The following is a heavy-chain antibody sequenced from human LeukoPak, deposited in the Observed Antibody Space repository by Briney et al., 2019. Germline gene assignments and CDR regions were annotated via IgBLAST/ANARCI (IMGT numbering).Heavy chain of an antibody. V-gene: IGHV3-7*01. Sequence: GGSLRLSCAASGFTFSRYWMSWVRQAPGKGLEWVANIKEDGSEKYYVDSVKGRFTISRDNAKKSLYLQMNSLRAEDTAVYYCAREFFYGSGSYSYWGQGTLVTVSS. CDR1: GFTFSRYW. CDR2: IKEDGSEK. D-gene: IGHD3-10*01. J-gene: IGHJ4*02. CDR3: AREFFYGSGSYSY.